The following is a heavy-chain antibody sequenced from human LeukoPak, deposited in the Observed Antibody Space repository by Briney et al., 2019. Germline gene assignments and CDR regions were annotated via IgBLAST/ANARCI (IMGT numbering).Heavy chain of an antibody. J-gene: IGHJ4*02. V-gene: IGHV4-34*01. Sequence: PSETLSLTCAVYGGSFSGYYWSWIRQPPGKGLEWIGEINHSGSTNYNPSLKSRVTISVDTSKNQFSPKLSSVTAADTAVYYCAREGIVLMVYAYDYWGQGTLVTVSS. CDR3: AREGIVLMVYAYDY. CDR1: GGSFSGYY. CDR2: INHSGST. D-gene: IGHD2-8*01.